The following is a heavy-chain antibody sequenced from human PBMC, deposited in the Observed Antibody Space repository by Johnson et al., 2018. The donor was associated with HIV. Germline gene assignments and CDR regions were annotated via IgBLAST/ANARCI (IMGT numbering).Heavy chain of an antibody. CDR1: GFTFSDAW. CDR3: TTGLYWNDAFDI. J-gene: IGHJ3*02. Sequence: VQLVESGGGLVKPGGSLRLSCAASGFTFSDAWMNWVRQAPGKGLEWVGRVKSKTDGGTTDYAAPVKGRFTISRDGSKNTLYLQMNRLKTEETAVYYCTTGLYWNDAFDIWGQGTMVTVSS. CDR2: VKSKTDGGTT. V-gene: IGHV3-15*01. D-gene: IGHD1-1*01.